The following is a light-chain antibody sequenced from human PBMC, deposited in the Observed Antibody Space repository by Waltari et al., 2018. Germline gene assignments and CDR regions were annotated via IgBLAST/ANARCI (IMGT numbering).Light chain of an antibody. V-gene: IGKV1-33*01. CDR1: QDIRNN. CDR2: EAS. J-gene: IGKJ3*01. Sequence: DIQMTQSPSSLSASVGASVTITCQANQDIRNNFNWYQQKPGKAPNLLIFEASTLETRVPSRFSGSGLGRDVSFTISSLQSEDIATYFCQQSNNLPVTFGPGTKVHIK. CDR3: QQSNNLPVT.